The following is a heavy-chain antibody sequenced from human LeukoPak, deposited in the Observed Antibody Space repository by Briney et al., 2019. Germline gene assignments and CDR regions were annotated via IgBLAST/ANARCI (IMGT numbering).Heavy chain of an antibody. D-gene: IGHD6-19*01. J-gene: IGHJ5*02. Sequence: GGSLRLSCAASGFTFSSYWMSWVRQAPGKGLEWVANIKQDGSDKYYVDSVKGRFTISRDNAKNSVYLQMNSLRAEDTALCYCAKAVAENWFDPWGQGTLVTVSS. V-gene: IGHV3-7*01. CDR1: GFTFSSYW. CDR3: AKAVAENWFDP. CDR2: IKQDGSDK.